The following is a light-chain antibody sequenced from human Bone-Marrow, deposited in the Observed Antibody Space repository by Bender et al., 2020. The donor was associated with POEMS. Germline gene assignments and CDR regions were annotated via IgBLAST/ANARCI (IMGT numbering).Light chain of an antibody. CDR3: ATWDGSLNGVV. V-gene: IGLV1-44*01. CDR1: SSNIGSHT. CDR2: SNV. J-gene: IGLJ2*01. Sequence: QSVLTQTPSASATPGQKVTLSCSGSSSNIGSHTVNWYQQLPGTAPKLLIYSNVQRPSGVPDRFSGSNSGTSASLAISGLQSEDEAVYYCATWDGSLNGVVFGGGTKLTVL.